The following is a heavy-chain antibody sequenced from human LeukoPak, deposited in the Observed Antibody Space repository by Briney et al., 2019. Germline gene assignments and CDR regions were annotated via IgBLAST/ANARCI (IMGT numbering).Heavy chain of an antibody. CDR1: GGSISSYY. D-gene: IGHD1-26*01. Sequence: PSETLSLTCTVSGGSISSYYWRWIRQPPGKELEWIGYMYSSGSTNYHPSLRSGVTISVDTAKIQFSLKLSSVTAADTAVYYCARLALQEVGATQTYYLDYWGQGTLVTVSS. CDR3: ARLALQEVGATQTYYLDY. J-gene: IGHJ4*02. V-gene: IGHV4-59*01. CDR2: MYSSGST.